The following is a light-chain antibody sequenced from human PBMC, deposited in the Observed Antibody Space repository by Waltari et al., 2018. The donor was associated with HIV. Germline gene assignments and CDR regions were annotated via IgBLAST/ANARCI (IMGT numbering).Light chain of an antibody. V-gene: IGLV2-8*01. CDR2: EVS. J-gene: IGLJ1*01. Sequence: QSALPQPPSASGSPGQSVTISCTGTSSDVGGYNYVPWYQQHPGKAPHLMIYEVSKRPSGVPDRFSGSKSGNTASLTVSGLQAEDEADYYCSSYAGSNNFVFGTGTKVTVL. CDR1: SSDVGGYNY. CDR3: SSYAGSNNFV.